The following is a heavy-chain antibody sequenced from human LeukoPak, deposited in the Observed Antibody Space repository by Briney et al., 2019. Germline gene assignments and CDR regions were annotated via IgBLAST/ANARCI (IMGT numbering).Heavy chain of an antibody. D-gene: IGHD3-22*01. CDR3: TKETTMIVGGQYFDY. V-gene: IGHV3-43*01. CDR2: ITWDGTRT. J-gene: IGHJ4*02. CDR1: GFTFSSYW. Sequence: TGGSLRLSCAASGFTFSSYWMHWVRQAPGKGLEWVSLITWDGTRTYYADSVKGRFSISRDNSKNSLYLQMNSLRTEDTALYYCTKETTMIVGGQYFDYWGQGTLVTVSS.